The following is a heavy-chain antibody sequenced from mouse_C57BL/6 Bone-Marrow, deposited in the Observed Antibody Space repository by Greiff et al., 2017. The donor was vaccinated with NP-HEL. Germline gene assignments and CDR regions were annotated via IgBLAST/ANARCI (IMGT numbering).Heavy chain of an antibody. J-gene: IGHJ1*03. Sequence: EVMVVESGGGLVQSGRSLRLSCATSGFTFSDFYMEWVRQAPGKGLEWIAASRNKANDYTTEYSASVKGRFIVSRDTSQSILYLQMNALRAEDTAIYYCARDALEWYFDVWGTGTTVTVSS. CDR3: ARDALEWYFDV. CDR2: SRNKANDYTT. CDR1: GFTFSDFY. V-gene: IGHV7-1*01.